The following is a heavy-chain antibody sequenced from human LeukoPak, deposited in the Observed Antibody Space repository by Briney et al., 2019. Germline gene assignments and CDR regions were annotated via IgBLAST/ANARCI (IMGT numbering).Heavy chain of an antibody. CDR1: GFSLSGGYY. CDR2: IFYTGTT. CDR3: VRKVAVVEVPAAQGWFDP. J-gene: IGHJ5*02. Sequence: SETLSLTCTVSGFSLSGGYYWGWIRQPPGKGLEWIGSIFYTGTTYYNPSLKSRVTMSVDTSKNQISLKLTSVTAADTAVYYCVRKVAVVEVPAAQGWFDPWGQGTLVTVSS. D-gene: IGHD2-2*01. V-gene: IGHV4-38-2*02.